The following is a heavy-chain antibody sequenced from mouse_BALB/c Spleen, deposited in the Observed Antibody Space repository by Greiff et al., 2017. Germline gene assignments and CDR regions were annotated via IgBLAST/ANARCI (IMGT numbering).Heavy chain of an antibody. CDR2: INPSNGRT. D-gene: IGHD2-4*01. Sequence: VQLQQSGAELVKPGASVKLSCKASGYTFTSYWMHWVKQRPGQGLEWIGEINPSNGRTNYNEKFKSKATLTVDKSSSTAYMQLSSLTSEDSAVYYCANLYYDYDDFAYWGQGTLVTVSA. CDR1: GYTFTSYW. CDR3: ANLYYDYDDFAY. V-gene: IGHV1S81*02. J-gene: IGHJ3*01.